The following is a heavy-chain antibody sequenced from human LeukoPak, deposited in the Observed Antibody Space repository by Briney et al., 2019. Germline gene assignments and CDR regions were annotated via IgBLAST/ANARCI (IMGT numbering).Heavy chain of an antibody. CDR3: AREGSGWYGDTNYGMDV. D-gene: IGHD6-19*01. Sequence: PSQTLSLTCTVSGGSISSGDYYWSWIRQPPGKGLEWIGYIYYSGSTYYNPSLKSRVTISVDTSKNQFSLKLSSVTAADTAVYHCAREGSGWYGDTNYGMDVWGQGTTVTVSS. CDR1: GGSISSGDYY. V-gene: IGHV4-30-4*01. J-gene: IGHJ6*02. CDR2: IYYSGST.